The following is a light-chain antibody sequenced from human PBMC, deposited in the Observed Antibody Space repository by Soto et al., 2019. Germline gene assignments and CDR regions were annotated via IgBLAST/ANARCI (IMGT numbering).Light chain of an antibody. CDR1: PGISIY. Sequence: DIQMTQSPSSLSASVGDRVTITCRASPGISIYLAWYQQKPGKVPKLLIYAASTSQSGVPSRFSGSGSGTDFTLTISSLQPEDVATYYCQKYNSAGWTFGQGTKVDIK. CDR3: QKYNSAGWT. V-gene: IGKV1-27*01. CDR2: AAS. J-gene: IGKJ1*01.